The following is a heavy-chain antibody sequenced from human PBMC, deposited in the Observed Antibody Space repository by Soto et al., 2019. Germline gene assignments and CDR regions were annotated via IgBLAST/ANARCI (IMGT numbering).Heavy chain of an antibody. Sequence: GGSLRLSCAASGFAFRNYVIYWVRQAPGKGLEWVAVISYDGNNEYYADSVKGRFTISRDNSKNTLYLQMNSLRAEDTAVYYCAKEGGWELLHSGQGYWGQGTLVTVSS. CDR2: ISYDGNNE. V-gene: IGHV3-30*18. CDR1: GFAFRNYV. D-gene: IGHD1-26*01. J-gene: IGHJ4*02. CDR3: AKEGGWELLHSGQGY.